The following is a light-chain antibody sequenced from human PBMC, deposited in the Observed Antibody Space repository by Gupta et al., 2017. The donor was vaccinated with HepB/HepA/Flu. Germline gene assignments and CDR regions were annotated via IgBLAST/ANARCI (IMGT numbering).Light chain of an antibody. CDR1: NYNIRSNT. CDR2: RSD. J-gene: IGLJ2*01. CDR3: AAWDDSLNAVI. V-gene: IGLV1-44*01. Sequence: QSVLTQPLSASGTPGQTVTISCSGGNYNIRSNTVNWFQHLPGTDPKLLTYRSDQQPSGIPDRFSCAKSGTSASLVISWLQSEDEAIYYCAAWDDSLNAVIFGGGTKVTVL.